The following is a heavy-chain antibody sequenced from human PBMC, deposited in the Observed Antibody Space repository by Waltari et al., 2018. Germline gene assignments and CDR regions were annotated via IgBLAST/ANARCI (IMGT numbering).Heavy chain of an antibody. CDR3: ATTTVTTLSDDY. CDR2: IYYSGST. CDR1: GGSISSRSYY. V-gene: IGHV4-39*01. Sequence: QLQLQESGPGLVKPSETLSLTCTVSGGSISSRSYYWGWIRQPPGKGLEWIGSIYYSGSTYYNPSLKSRVTISVDTSKNQFSLKLSSVTAADTAVYYCATTTVTTLSDDYWGQGTLVTVSS. D-gene: IGHD4-17*01. J-gene: IGHJ4*02.